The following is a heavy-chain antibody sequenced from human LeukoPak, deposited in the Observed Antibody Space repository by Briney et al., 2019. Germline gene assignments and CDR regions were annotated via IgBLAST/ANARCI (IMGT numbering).Heavy chain of an antibody. CDR3: AKDILGASTSYYYYYYGMDV. CDR2: IKGDGSEK. D-gene: IGHD2-2*01. V-gene: IGHV3-7*03. CDR1: GFTFSSYW. J-gene: IGHJ6*02. Sequence: PGGSLRLSCAASGFTFSSYWMTWVRQAPGKGLEWVANIKGDGSEKYYVDSVKGRFTISRDNAKNSLYLQMNSLRAEDTALYYCAKDILGASTSYYYYYYGMDVWGQGTTVTVSS.